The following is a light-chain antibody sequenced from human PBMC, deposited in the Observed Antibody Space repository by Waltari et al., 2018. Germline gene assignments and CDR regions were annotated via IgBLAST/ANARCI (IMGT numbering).Light chain of an antibody. J-gene: IGLJ2*01. CDR2: DVY. V-gene: IGLV2-14*03. CDR3: SSRTSSITEV. CDR1: SSDVGGYDY. Sequence: QSALTQPASVSASPGQSITISCTGTSSDVGGYDYFSWYQHYPGKAAKRFIYDVYKRPSGVSNRFSGSKSGNTASLTISGLQAEDEADYYCSSRTSSITEVFGGGTKLTVL.